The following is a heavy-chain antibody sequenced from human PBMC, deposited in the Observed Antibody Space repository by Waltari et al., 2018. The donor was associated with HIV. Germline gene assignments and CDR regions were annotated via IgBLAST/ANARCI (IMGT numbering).Heavy chain of an antibody. CDR1: GVPFGTYG. V-gene: IGHV3-48*01. CDR2: ISSGGSVV. Sequence: VKLGESGGGWVQPGGSLALPCAASGVPFGTYGMNWVRQAPGRGLEWVSYISSGGSVVYYADSVKGRFTISRDNAKNSLYLEMNSLTVDDTALYFCARDADHWEQHYFDVWGQGTPVTVSP. J-gene: IGHJ4*02. CDR3: ARDADHWEQHYFDV. D-gene: IGHD7-27*01.